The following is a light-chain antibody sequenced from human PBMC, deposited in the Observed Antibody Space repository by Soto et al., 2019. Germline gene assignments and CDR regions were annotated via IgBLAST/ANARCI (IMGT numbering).Light chain of an antibody. Sequence: EIVLTQSPATLSLSPGERATLSCRASRSVSSYLAWYQQKPGQAPRLLIYDASNRATGIPARFSGSGSGTDFTLTISSLEPEDFAVYYCQQYGSSPSWTFGQGTKV. V-gene: IGKV3-11*01. CDR3: QQYGSSPSWT. CDR2: DAS. CDR1: RSVSSY. J-gene: IGKJ1*01.